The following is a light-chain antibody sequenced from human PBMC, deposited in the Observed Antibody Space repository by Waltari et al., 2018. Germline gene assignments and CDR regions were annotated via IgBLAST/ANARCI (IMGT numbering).Light chain of an antibody. V-gene: IGLV1-40*01. J-gene: IGLJ3*02. Sequence: QSVLTQPPSVSGAPGQRVTISCTGSGSNIGAGYDVHWYQQLPRAAPKLLIYGSNSRPLGVPDRFFGSTSGTSAFLAITGLQAEDEADYYCQSYDTTLSVVFGGGTKLTVL. CDR2: GSN. CDR1: GSNIGAGYD. CDR3: QSYDTTLSVV.